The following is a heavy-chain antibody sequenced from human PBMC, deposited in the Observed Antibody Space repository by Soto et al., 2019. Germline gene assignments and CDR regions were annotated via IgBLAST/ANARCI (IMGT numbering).Heavy chain of an antibody. D-gene: IGHD3-10*01. V-gene: IGHV3-74*01. Sequence: PGGSLRLSCAASGFTFSSYWMHWVRQAPGKGLVWVSRINSDGISTNYADSVEGRFTISRDNAKNMLYLQMSSLRAEDTAVYYCAREGLGSYLPSYYYYYGMDVWGQGTTVTVSS. J-gene: IGHJ6*02. CDR1: GFTFSSYW. CDR3: AREGLGSYLPSYYYYYGMDV. CDR2: INSDGIST.